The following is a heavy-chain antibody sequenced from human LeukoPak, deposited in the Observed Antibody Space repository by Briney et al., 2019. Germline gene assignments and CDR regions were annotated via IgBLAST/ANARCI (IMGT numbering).Heavy chain of an antibody. CDR1: GFTFSSYS. Sequence: GGSLRLSCAASGFTFSSYSMNWVRQAPGKGLEWVSSISSSSSYIYYADSVKGRFTISRDNAKNSLYLQMNSLRAEDTAVYYCATIPEKVVVPNYWGQGTLVTVTS. J-gene: IGHJ4*02. CDR2: ISSSSSYI. D-gene: IGHD3-22*01. CDR3: ATIPEKVVVPNY. V-gene: IGHV3-21*01.